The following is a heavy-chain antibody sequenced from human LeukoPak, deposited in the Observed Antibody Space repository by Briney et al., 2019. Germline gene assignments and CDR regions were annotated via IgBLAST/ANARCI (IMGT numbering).Heavy chain of an antibody. D-gene: IGHD3-3*01. Sequence: SETLSLTCTVSGGSISSYYWSWIRQPAGKGLEWIGRIYTSGSTNYNPSLKSRVTMSVDTSKNQFSLKLSSVTAADTAVYYCARDATKPYYDFWSGQNYYYYYGMDVWGQGTTVTVSS. V-gene: IGHV4-4*07. J-gene: IGHJ6*02. CDR3: ARDATKPYYDFWSGQNYYYYYGMDV. CDR1: GGSISSYY. CDR2: IYTSGST.